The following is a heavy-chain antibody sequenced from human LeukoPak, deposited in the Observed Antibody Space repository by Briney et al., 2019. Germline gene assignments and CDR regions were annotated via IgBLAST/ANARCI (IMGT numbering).Heavy chain of an antibody. V-gene: IGHV3-23*01. D-gene: IGHD3-9*01. Sequence: GGSLRLSCAASGFTFSNYAMSWVRQAPGKGLEWVSAITGSGGGTYYADSVKGRFTISRDNSKNTLYLQMNSLRAEDTAVYYCAKWGDYDVLTGYYDPDYWGQGALVTVSS. CDR1: GFTFSNYA. CDR3: AKWGDYDVLTGYYDPDY. CDR2: ITGSGGGT. J-gene: IGHJ4*02.